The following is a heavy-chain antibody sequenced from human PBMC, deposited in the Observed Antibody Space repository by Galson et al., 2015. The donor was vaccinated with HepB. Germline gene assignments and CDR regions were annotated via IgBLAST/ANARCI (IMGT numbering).Heavy chain of an antibody. J-gene: IGHJ5*02. Sequence: CAISGDSVSNHNVAWNWIRQSPSRGLEWLGRAYYRSKGDNDYAVSVKSRITINPHTSKNQFSLQLNSVTTEDTAVYYCARVRWGFGWFDPWGQGTLVTVSS. V-gene: IGHV6-1*01. D-gene: IGHD3-3*01. CDR3: ARVRWGFGWFDP. CDR1: GDSVSNHNVA. CDR2: AYYRSKGDN.